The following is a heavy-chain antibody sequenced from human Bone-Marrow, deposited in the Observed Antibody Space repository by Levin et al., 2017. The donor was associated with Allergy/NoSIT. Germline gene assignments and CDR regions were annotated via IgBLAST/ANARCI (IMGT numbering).Heavy chain of an antibody. V-gene: IGHV1-8*01. Sequence: GESLKISCKTSGYTFTSYNVYWVRQATGQGLEWMGYINPNSGNTGYAQKFQGRVTMTRNSSITTAYMELSGLTSEDTAMYYCARGDCYSGSCYGPDWFDPRGQGTQVTVSS. CDR3: ARGDCYSGSCYGPDWFDP. D-gene: IGHD2-15*01. CDR1: GYTFTSYN. J-gene: IGHJ5*02. CDR2: INPNSGNT.